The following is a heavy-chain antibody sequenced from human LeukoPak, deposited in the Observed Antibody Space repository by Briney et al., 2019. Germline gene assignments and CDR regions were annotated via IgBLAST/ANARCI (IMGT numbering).Heavy chain of an antibody. CDR3: GGARGYSYGYSDY. J-gene: IGHJ4*02. D-gene: IGHD5-18*01. CDR2: ISSSSSII. V-gene: IGHV3-48*01. CDR1: GFTFSSYS. Sequence: GGSLRLSCAGSGFTFSSYSMNWVRQAPGKGLEWVSYISSSSSIIDSADSVKGRFTISRDNAKNSLYLQMNSLRAEDTAVYYCGGARGYSYGYSDYWGQGTLVTVSS.